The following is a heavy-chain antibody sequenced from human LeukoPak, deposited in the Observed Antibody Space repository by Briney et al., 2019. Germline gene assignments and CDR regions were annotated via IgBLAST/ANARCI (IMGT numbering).Heavy chain of an antibody. J-gene: IGHJ4*02. D-gene: IGHD5-24*01. V-gene: IGHV1-69*13. CDR3: ARGVKMATIGSLVY. CDR2: IIPIFGTA. Sequence: ASVKVSCKASGGTFSSYAISWVRQAPGQGLEWMGGIIPIFGTANYAQKFQGRVTITADESTSTAYMELSSLRSEDTAVYYCARGVKMATIGSLVYWGQGTLVTVSS. CDR1: GGTFSSYA.